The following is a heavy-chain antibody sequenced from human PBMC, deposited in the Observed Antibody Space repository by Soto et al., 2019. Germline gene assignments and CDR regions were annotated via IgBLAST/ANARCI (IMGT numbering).Heavy chain of an antibody. J-gene: IGHJ4*02. D-gene: IGHD3-16*01. CDR2: ISYDGTTK. V-gene: IGHV3-30*18. CDR3: AKGGLWGAYYFDY. CDR1: GFTFNKYV. Sequence: LRLSCAASGFTFNKYVMQWVRQAPGKGLEWVAVISYDGTTKYHADSVKGRFTISRDNAKNTLFLQMDSLRAEDTAVYYCAKGGLWGAYYFDYWGQGIPVTVSS.